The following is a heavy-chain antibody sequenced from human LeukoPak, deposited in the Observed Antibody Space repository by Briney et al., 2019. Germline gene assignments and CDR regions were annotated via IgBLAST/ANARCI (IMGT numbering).Heavy chain of an antibody. CDR1: GFTFSSYT. J-gene: IGHJ4*02. Sequence: PGGSLRLSCAASGFTFSSYTMNWIRQVPGKGLEWVSSISSRNKYIFYADSVKGRFTISRGNAKNTVYLEMNSLRAEDTAIYYCVRDRGSGWSLGYWGQGTLLTVSS. CDR3: VRDRGSGWSLGY. D-gene: IGHD6-19*01. CDR2: ISSRNKYI. V-gene: IGHV3-21*01.